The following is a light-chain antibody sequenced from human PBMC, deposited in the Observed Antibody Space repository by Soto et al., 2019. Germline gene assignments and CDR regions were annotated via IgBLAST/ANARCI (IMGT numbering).Light chain of an antibody. J-gene: IGKJ1*01. CDR1: QSLVYSEGHNY. Sequence: DVVMTQSPLSLPVTPGQPASIACGSSQSLVYSEGHNYLNWCQQRPGQSPRRLIYKVSNRDSGGPFRFSGGGSGPDFSLKMSRVKAEDVGVYYCTRGQHWCQWRVGQGIKLETK. V-gene: IGKV2-30*01. CDR3: TRGQHWCQWR. CDR2: KVS.